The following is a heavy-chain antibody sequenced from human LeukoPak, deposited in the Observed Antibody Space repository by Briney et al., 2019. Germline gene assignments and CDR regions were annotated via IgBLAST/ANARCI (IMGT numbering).Heavy chain of an antibody. CDR3: ARGQNDYYYYYYMDV. J-gene: IGHJ6*03. V-gene: IGHV4-59*11. D-gene: IGHD1-1*01. Sequence: SETLSLTSTVYGGSISSHYWSWIRQPPGKGLKWIGYIYYSGSTNYNPPLKSRVTISVDTSKNQFSLKLSSVTAADTAVYYCARGQNDYYYYYYMDVWGKGTTVTVSS. CDR2: IYYSGST. CDR1: GGSISSHY.